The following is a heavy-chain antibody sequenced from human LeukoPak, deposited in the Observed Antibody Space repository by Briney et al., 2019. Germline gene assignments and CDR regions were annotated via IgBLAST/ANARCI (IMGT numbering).Heavy chain of an antibody. D-gene: IGHD3-10*01. V-gene: IGHV3-21*01. J-gene: IGHJ4*02. CDR2: ISSSSYI. Sequence: GGSLRLSCVASGFSFSSYSMNWVRQAPGKGLEWVSSISSSSYIYYADSVKGRFTISRDNAKNSLYLQMNSLRAEDTAVYYCARDYGSGGPYYFDYWGQGTLVTVSS. CDR3: ARDYGSGGPYYFDY. CDR1: GFSFSSYS.